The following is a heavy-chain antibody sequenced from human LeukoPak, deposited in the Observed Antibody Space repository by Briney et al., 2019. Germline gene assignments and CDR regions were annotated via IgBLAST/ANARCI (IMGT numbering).Heavy chain of an antibody. J-gene: IGHJ4*02. CDR3: GRDLGGSGSYYYE. V-gene: IGHV4-38-2*02. CDR1: GYSISSGYY. D-gene: IGHD3-10*01. Sequence: PPETLSLTCAVSGYSISSGYYWGWLRQPPGKGLEWIASIYHTGTTYYNPSLKSRVTISLDTSKNQFSLKLSSVTAADTAVYYCGRDLGGSGSYYYEWGQGTLVTVSS. CDR2: IYHTGTT.